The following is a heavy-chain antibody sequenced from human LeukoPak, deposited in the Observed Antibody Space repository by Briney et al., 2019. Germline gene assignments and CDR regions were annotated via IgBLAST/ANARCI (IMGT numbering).Heavy chain of an antibody. D-gene: IGHD6-19*01. Sequence: PGGSLRLSCAASGFMFSRYAMAWVRQAPGKGLEWVSTISGSAVSTYYADSVKGRFTISRDNSKNTLFLQMNSLRAEDTAVYYCAKDWEDSSGWSNFDYWGQGTLVTVSS. V-gene: IGHV3-23*01. CDR1: GFMFSRYA. CDR3: AKDWEDSSGWSNFDY. J-gene: IGHJ4*02. CDR2: ISGSAVST.